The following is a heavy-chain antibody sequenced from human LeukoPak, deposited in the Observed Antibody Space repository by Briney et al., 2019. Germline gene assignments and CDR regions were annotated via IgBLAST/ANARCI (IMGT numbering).Heavy chain of an antibody. D-gene: IGHD1-26*01. Sequence: SETLSLTCNVSGGSISNSPYYWGWIRQPPGKGLEWIGSMHYSGTTYHNPALRSRVTISVDTSKNQFSLRLISVTAADTAVYYCARNDRGRPADYWGQGTLVTVSS. CDR2: MHYSGTT. V-gene: IGHV4-39*01. CDR3: ARNDRGRPADY. J-gene: IGHJ4*02. CDR1: GGSISNSPYY.